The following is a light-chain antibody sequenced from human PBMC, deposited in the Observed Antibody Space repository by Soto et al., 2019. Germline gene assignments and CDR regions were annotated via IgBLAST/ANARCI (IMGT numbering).Light chain of an antibody. CDR1: SSDVGGYNY. CDR3: SSYTSSSPHVV. J-gene: IGLJ2*01. Sequence: QSVLTQPASVSGSPGQSITISCTGTSSDVGGYNYVSWYQQHPGKAPKPMIYDVSNRPSGVSNRFSGSKSGNTASLTISGLQAEDEADYYCSSYTSSSPHVVFGGGTKLTVL. CDR2: DVS. V-gene: IGLV2-14*01.